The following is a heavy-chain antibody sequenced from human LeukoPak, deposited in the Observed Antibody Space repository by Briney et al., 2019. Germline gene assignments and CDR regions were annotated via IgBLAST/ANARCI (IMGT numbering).Heavy chain of an antibody. CDR3: ARDDILTGHMPYYYGMDV. J-gene: IGHJ6*02. CDR2: ISSSGSTI. V-gene: IGHV3-11*01. Sequence: GGSLRLSCAASGFTFSDYYMSWIRQAPGKGLEWVSYISSSGSTIYYADSVKGRFTISRDNAKNPLYLQMNSLRAEDTAVYYCARDDILTGHMPYYYGMDVWGQGTTVTVSS. D-gene: IGHD3-9*01. CDR1: GFTFSDYY.